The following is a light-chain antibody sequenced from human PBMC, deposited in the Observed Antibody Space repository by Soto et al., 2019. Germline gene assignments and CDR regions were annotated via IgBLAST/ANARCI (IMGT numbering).Light chain of an antibody. CDR2: AVS. J-gene: IGLJ2*01. CDR1: SSDVGGYNH. CDR3: CSYTSLSTVV. V-gene: IGLV2-14*01. Sequence: QYVLTQPASVSGSPGQSSTISCTGTSSDVGGYNHVSWYQHSPGKAPKLILFAVSDRPSGVSHRFSGSKSGNTASLTISGLQADDEADYYCCSYTSLSTVVFGGGTKLTVL.